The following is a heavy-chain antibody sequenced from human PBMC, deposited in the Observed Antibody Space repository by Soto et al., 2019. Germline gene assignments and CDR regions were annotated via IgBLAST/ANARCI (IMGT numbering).Heavy chain of an antibody. J-gene: IGHJ5*02. CDR2: ISSDGATK. CDR3: ARSSVYIAAADRLDL. Sequence: GESLKISCTASGFAFRSHAMQWVRQAPGKGLEWVAVISSDGATKYVADSLKGRFTISRDNFESTMSLQMNNLRPEDTALYYCARSSVYIAAADRLDLWGPGTLVTVSS. D-gene: IGHD6-13*01. CDR1: GFAFRSHA. V-gene: IGHV3-30*14.